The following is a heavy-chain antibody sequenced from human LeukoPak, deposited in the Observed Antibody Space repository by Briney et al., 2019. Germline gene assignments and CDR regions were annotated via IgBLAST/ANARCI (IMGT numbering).Heavy chain of an antibody. CDR3: ASLQINFDFWSGYYRVSDY. CDR2: IKQDGSEK. V-gene: IGHV3-7*01. D-gene: IGHD3-3*01. J-gene: IGHJ4*02. CDR1: GVTFSSYW. Sequence: GGSLRLSCAASGVTFSSYWMSWVRQTPGKGLEWVANIKQDGSEKYFVNSVKGRFTISRDNAKNSPYLQMNSLRAEDTAMYYCASLQINFDFWSGYYRVSDYWGQGTLVTVSS.